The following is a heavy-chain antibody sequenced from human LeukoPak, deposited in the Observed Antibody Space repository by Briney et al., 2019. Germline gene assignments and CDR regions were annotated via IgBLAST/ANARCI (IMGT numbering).Heavy chain of an antibody. D-gene: IGHD3-3*01. CDR3: AKDSTERSYDFWSGYTYYFDY. CDR1: GFTFSSYA. CDR2: ISGSGGST. V-gene: IGHV3-23*01. Sequence: GGSLGLSCAASGFTFSSYAMSWVRRAPGKGLEWVSAISGSGGSTYYADSVKGRFTISRDNSKNTLYLQMNSLRAEDTAVYYCAKDSTERSYDFWSGYTYYFDYWGQGTLVTVSS. J-gene: IGHJ4*02.